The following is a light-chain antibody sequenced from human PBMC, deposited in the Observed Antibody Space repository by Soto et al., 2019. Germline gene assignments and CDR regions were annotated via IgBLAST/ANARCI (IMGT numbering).Light chain of an antibody. J-gene: IGKJ1*01. CDR3: KQSYSTPGT. V-gene: IGKV1-39*01. Sequence: DIQMPQSPSSLSASVGDSFTITCRASQSISSYLNWYQQKPGKANKLLIYAASSLQSGVPSRFSGSGSGTDFTPTISSLQPEDFATYYCKQSYSTPGTFGQGTKVDIK. CDR1: QSISSY. CDR2: AAS.